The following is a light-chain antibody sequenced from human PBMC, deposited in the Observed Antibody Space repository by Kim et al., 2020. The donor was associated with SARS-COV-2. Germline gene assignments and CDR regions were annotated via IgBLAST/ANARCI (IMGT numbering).Light chain of an antibody. J-gene: IGKJ5*01. CDR3: QQRRSWPPT. Sequence: EGATRSSRGGRRVSRCLARYQQKTGEAGRHLIYETSNRATGIRARYSGRGSGTEFTLTISSLEPEDLAVYYCQQRRSWPPTYGIGTRLEIK. CDR1: RRVSRC. V-gene: IGKV3-11*01. CDR2: ETS.